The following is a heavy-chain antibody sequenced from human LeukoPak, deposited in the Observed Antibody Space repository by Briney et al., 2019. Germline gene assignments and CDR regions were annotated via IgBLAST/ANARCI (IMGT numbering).Heavy chain of an antibody. CDR3: ARSTNYYDSSGLDY. CDR2: IYYSGFT. V-gene: IGHV4-59*12. J-gene: IGHJ4*02. CDR1: GGSINNYY. Sequence: SETLSLTCTVSGGSINNYYWSWIRQPPGEGMEDIGHIYYSGFTNYNPSLKSRVTMSVDTSKNQFSLKLSSVTAADTAVYYCARSTNYYDSSGLDYWGQGTLVTVSS. D-gene: IGHD3-22*01.